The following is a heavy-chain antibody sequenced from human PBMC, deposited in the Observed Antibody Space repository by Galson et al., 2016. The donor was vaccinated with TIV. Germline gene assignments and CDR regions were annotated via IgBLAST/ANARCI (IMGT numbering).Heavy chain of an antibody. D-gene: IGHD3-3*01. CDR2: IRTSNGDT. CDR1: GYTFTNYG. CDR3: ARDLDGSGNWVDP. Sequence: SVKVSCKASGYTFTNYGMSWVRQAPGQGPEWMGWIRTSNGDTNRAQKFQERVTLTRDTSTTTAYMEMMRLRFDDTAVDYCARDLDGSGNWVDPWGQGTLVTFSS. V-gene: IGHV1-18*01. J-gene: IGHJ5*02.